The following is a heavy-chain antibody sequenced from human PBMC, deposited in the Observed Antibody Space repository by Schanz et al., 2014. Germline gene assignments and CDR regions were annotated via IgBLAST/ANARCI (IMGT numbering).Heavy chain of an antibody. CDR2: IWYDGNNK. CDR1: GFTFSSYG. Sequence: QVQLVESGGGVVQPGRSLRLSCAASGFTFSSYGMHWVRQAPGKGLEWVAVIWYDGNNKFYADSVKGRFIISRDNSKNTVDLQMDSLRADDTAVYYCARYNSGHSDYWGQGTLVTVSS. J-gene: IGHJ4*02. V-gene: IGHV3-33*01. D-gene: IGHD6-19*01. CDR3: ARYNSGHSDY.